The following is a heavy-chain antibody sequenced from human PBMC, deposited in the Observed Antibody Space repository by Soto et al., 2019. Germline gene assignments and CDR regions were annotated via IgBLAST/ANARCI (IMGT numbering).Heavy chain of an antibody. CDR3: ARGLVGAKAPSFDY. V-gene: IGHV3-66*01. J-gene: IGHJ4*02. CDR1: GFTVSSNY. Sequence: GGSLRLSCAASGFTVSSNYMSWVRQAPGKGLEWVSVIYSGGSTYYADSVKGRFTISRDNSKNTLYLQMNSLRAEDTAVYYCARGLVGAKAPSFDYWGQGTLVTVSS. D-gene: IGHD1-26*01. CDR2: IYSGGST.